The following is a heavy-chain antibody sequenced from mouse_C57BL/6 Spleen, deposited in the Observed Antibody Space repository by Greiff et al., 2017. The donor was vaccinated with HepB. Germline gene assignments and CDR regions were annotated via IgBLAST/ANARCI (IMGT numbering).Heavy chain of an antibody. D-gene: IGHD2-4*01. J-gene: IGHJ2*01. CDR3: ANNVLYYDKNY. CDR2: ISSGSSTI. Sequence: EVHLVESGGGLVKPGGSLKLPCAAPGFSFSDYGMHWVRQAPEKGLEWVAYISSGSSTIYYADTVKGRFTISRDNSKNTLFLQMTSLRSEDTAMYYCANNVLYYDKNYWGQGTTLTVSS. CDR1: GFSFSDYG. V-gene: IGHV5-17*01.